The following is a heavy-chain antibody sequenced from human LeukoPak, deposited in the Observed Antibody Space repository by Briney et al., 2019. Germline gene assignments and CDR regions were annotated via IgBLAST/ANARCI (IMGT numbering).Heavy chain of an antibody. J-gene: IGHJ4*02. CDR3: ARLRFLEWFGGEHYYCDH. CDR2: INHSGST. CDR1: GGSFSGYY. D-gene: IGHD3-3*01. V-gene: IGHV4-34*01. Sequence: SETLSLTCAVSGGSFSGYYWSWIRQPPGKGLEWIVEINHSGSTNYNPSLKSRVTISVDTSKNQCSLNLSSVTRPDTAVYYCARLRFLEWFGGEHYYCDHGGQGTLVTVPS.